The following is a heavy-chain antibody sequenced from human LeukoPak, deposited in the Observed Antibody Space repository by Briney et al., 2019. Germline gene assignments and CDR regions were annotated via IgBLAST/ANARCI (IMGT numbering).Heavy chain of an antibody. CDR2: INPSGSST. V-gene: IGHV1-46*01. J-gene: IGHJ5*02. CDR1: GYSFTSHY. D-gene: IGHD3-16*02. CDR3: ARDNSVGDIVWWFDP. Sequence: ASVKVSCKASGYSFTSHYMHWVRQAPGQGLEWLGLINPSGSSTLYAQKFQGRVTMTRDMSTTTDYMEMSSLRSEDTAVYYCARDNSVGDIVWWFDPWGQGTLVTVSS.